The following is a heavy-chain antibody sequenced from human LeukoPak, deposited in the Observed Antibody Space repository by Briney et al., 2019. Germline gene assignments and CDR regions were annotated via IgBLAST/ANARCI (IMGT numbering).Heavy chain of an antibody. Sequence: ASVKVSCKASGYTFTSYYMHWVRQAPGQGLEWMGIINPSGGSTSYAQKFQGRVTMTRDTSTSTVYMELSSLRSEDTAVYYCARGGGSSGWHIPDAFDIWGQGTMVTVSS. D-gene: IGHD6-19*01. CDR2: INPSGGST. J-gene: IGHJ3*02. CDR3: ARGGGSSGWHIPDAFDI. V-gene: IGHV1-46*01. CDR1: GYTFTSYY.